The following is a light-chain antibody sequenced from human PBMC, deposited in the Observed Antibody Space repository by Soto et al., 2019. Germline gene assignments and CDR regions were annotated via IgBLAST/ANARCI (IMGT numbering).Light chain of an antibody. CDR2: AAS. Sequence: MQLTQSPSALSASVGDRATINCRSSQGISSYLAWYQQKPGKAPKLLIYAASTLQSGVPSRFSGSGSGTDFTLTISSLQPEDFATYYCQQLNSYPTFGQGTRLEIK. J-gene: IGKJ5*01. CDR1: QGISSY. V-gene: IGKV1-9*01. CDR3: QQLNSYPT.